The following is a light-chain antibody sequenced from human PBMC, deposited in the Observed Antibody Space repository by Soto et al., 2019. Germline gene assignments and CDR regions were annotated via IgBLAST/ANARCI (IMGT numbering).Light chain of an antibody. CDR1: QSLTSGY. CDR2: HTS. V-gene: IGKV3-20*01. J-gene: IGKJ3*01. Sequence: EIVLTQSPGTLSLSPGERATLSCRASQSLTSGYLAWYQQKRGQPPRLLISHTSKRATGIPDRFSGGGSGTDFTLTITRLEPEDFVVFYCQQHDSSPFTFGPGTKVDIK. CDR3: QQHDSSPFT.